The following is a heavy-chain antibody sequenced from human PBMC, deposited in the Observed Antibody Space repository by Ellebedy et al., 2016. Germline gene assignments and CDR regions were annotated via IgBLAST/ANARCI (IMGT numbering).Heavy chain of an antibody. Sequence: SLKISXAASGFTFDDYAMHWVRQAPGKGLEWVSGISWNSGSIGYADSVKGRFTISRDNAKNSLYLQMNSLRAGDTALYYCAKELAVAGTASFDYWGQGTLVTVSS. V-gene: IGHV3-9*01. CDR3: AKELAVAGTASFDY. CDR2: ISWNSGSI. J-gene: IGHJ4*02. CDR1: GFTFDDYA. D-gene: IGHD6-19*01.